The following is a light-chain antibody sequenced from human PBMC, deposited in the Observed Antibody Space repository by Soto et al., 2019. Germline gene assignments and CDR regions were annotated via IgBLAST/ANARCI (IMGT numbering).Light chain of an antibody. J-gene: IGKJ4*01. CDR1: HDIFTW. V-gene: IGKV1-12*01. CDR2: AAS. CDR3: QQANSFPVT. Sequence: PMTQSPSSLSASVGDRVTITCRASHDIFTWLAWYQQKPGKAPKLLVSAASDLQDGVPSRFSGSRSGTEFTLTISDLQPEDVAIYFCQQANSFPVTFGGGTRVENK.